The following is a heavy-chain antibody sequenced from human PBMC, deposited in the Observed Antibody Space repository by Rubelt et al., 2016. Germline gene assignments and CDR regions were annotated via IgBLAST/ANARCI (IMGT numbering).Heavy chain of an antibody. CDR3: SRHIDGPAYYYCYGVEV. CDR2: IYYSGSP. Sequence: QVQLQESGPGLVKPSETLSLTCSVSGGSISSSSYYWGWIRQPPGKGLGWIGSIYYSGSPYFNPSLTRRVTQSVEHSKNRVHLISGSGTRADTAVYYWSRHIDGPAYYYCYGVEVWGQGTTVTVSS. V-gene: IGHV4-39*01. CDR1: GGSISSSSYY. J-gene: IGHJ6*02. D-gene: IGHD1-26*01.